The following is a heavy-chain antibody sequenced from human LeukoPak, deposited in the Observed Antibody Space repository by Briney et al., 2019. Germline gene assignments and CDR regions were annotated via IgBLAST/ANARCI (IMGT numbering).Heavy chain of an antibody. Sequence: SETLSLTCTVSGDSISSYFWSWIRQPPEKGLEWIGYIYYSGSTNYNPSLKSRVTISVDTSKNQFSLKLSSVTAADTAVYYCARTTVAPGSYDAFDIWGQGTMVTVSS. CDR2: IYYSGST. D-gene: IGHD4-23*01. CDR1: GDSISSYF. CDR3: ARTTVAPGSYDAFDI. J-gene: IGHJ3*02. V-gene: IGHV4-59*08.